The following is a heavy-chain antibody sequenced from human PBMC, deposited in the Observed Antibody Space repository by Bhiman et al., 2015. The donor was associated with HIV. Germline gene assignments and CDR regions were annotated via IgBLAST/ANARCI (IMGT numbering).Heavy chain of an antibody. CDR2: IKQDGSEK. V-gene: IGHV3-7*05. Sequence: EVQLVESGGGLVQIGGSLRLSCAASGFTFNSYWMTWVRQAPGKGLEWLVNIKQDGSEKYCVDSVKGRFTISRDNAKSSLYLQMNSLRAEDTAVYYCARAYRDAYNPWGQGTLVTVSS. D-gene: IGHD5-24*01. J-gene: IGHJ5*02. CDR3: ARAYRDAYNP. CDR1: GFTFNSYW.